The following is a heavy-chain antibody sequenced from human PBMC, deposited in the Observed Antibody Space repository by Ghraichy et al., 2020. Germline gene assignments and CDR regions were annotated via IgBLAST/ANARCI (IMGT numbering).Heavy chain of an antibody. J-gene: IGHJ1*01. D-gene: IGHD6-19*01. Sequence: GGSLRLSCAASGFSFSTFYMNWVRQAPGKGPEWVSSISSSRHYIYYADSVKGRFTISRDNAKNSLYLQMNSLRVEDTAVYYCARRMGTSGWYGYWGQGTLVTVSS. V-gene: IGHV3-21*01. CDR1: GFSFSTFY. CDR3: ARRMGTSGWYGY. CDR2: ISSSRHYI.